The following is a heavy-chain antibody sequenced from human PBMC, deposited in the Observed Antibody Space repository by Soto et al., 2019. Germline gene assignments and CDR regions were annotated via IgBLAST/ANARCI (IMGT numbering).Heavy chain of an antibody. CDR2: IGTAGDT. V-gene: IGHV3-13*01. CDR3: ARRSSGWGDFDY. J-gene: IGHJ4*02. CDR1: GFTFSSYD. Sequence: EVQLVESGGGLVQPGGSLRLSCAASGFTFSSYDMHWVRQATGKGLEWVSAIGTAGDTYYPGSVKGRFTISRENAKNSLYLQMNSLRAGDTAVYYGARRSSGWGDFDYWGQGTLVTVSS. D-gene: IGHD6-19*01.